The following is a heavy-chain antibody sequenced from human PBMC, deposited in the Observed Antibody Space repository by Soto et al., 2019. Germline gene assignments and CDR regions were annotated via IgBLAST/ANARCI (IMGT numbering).Heavy chain of an antibody. J-gene: IGHJ3*02. CDR3: ARPDSSGYSPGGDGFQI. D-gene: IGHD3-22*01. Sequence: GESLKISCNGSGYSFTTYWINLVLQMPGKGLEWMGKIYPGDSHTINSPSFQGRVTMSADKSINTAYLQWSSLKASDTGMYYCARPDSSGYSPGGDGFQIWGQGTMVTVSS. V-gene: IGHV5-10-1*01. CDR2: IYPGDSHT. CDR1: GYSFTTYW.